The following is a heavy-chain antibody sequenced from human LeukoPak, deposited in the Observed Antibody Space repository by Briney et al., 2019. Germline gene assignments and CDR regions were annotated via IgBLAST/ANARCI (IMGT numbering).Heavy chain of an antibody. Sequence: PGGSLRLSCAASGFTFSSFWMNWVRQAPGKGLEWVSAISGSGGSTYYADSVKGRFTISRDNSKNTLYLQMNSLRAEDTAVYYCAKDHSSSWYVALSDYWGQGTLVTVSS. CDR1: GFTFSSFW. CDR3: AKDHSSSWYVALSDY. J-gene: IGHJ4*02. D-gene: IGHD6-13*01. CDR2: ISGSGGST. V-gene: IGHV3-23*01.